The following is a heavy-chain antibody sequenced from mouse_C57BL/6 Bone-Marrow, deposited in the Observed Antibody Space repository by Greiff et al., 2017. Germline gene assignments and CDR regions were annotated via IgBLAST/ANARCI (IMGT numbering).Heavy chain of an antibody. D-gene: IGHD1-1*01. Sequence: VQLKESGAELVRPGASVKLSCTASGFNIKDDYMHWVKQRPEQGLEWIGWIDPENGDTEYASKFQGKATITADTSSNTAYLQLSSLTSEDTAVYYCTTPPLCYYYGNYFDYWGQGTTLTVSS. CDR3: TTPPLCYYYGNYFDY. J-gene: IGHJ2*01. V-gene: IGHV14-4*01. CDR2: IDPENGDT. CDR1: GFNIKDDY.